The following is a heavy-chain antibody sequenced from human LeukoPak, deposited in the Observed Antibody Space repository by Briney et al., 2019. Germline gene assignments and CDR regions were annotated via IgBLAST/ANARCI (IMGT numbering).Heavy chain of an antibody. CDR1: GFTFSSYA. V-gene: IGHV3-23*01. CDR3: TRDHITRWQIDF. J-gene: IGHJ4*02. Sequence: GGSLRLSCAASGFTFSSYAMSWVRQAPGKGLEWVSAISGSGGSTYYADSVKGRFTISRDNSKNTLYLQMNSLRAEDTAVYYGTRDHITRWQIDFWGQGTMVTVSS. D-gene: IGHD2-15*01. CDR2: ISGSGGST.